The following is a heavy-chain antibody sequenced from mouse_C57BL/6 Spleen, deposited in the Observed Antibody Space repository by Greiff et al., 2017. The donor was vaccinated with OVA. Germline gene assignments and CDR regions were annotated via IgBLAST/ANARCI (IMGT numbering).Heavy chain of an antibody. CDR1: GFNITDYY. J-gene: IGHJ3*01. Sequence: EVKLMESGAELVKPGASVKLSCTASGFNITDYYMHWVKQRSEQGLEWIGRIDPEDGESKYASKFPGKATITADTSSNTAYLQVSSLTAEDTAVYYCARSTTAGWFAYWGKGTLVTVSA. CDR2: IDPEDGES. CDR3: ARSTTAGWFAY. V-gene: IGHV14-2*01. D-gene: IGHD1-2*01.